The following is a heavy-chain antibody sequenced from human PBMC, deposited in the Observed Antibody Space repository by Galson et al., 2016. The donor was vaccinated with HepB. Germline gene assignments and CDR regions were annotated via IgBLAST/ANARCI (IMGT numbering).Heavy chain of an antibody. Sequence: PLSLTCSVSGGAITIGSYNWSWIRQPAGMGLEWIGRIHTSGGTISNPSPKSRVTIPVDTPKNQFSLKLSSVTAADAATYYCAREGGFWSGFYGMDVWGKGTTVTVSS. CDR2: IHTSGGT. D-gene: IGHD3-3*01. CDR3: AREGGFWSGFYGMDV. V-gene: IGHV4-61*02. J-gene: IGHJ6*04. CDR1: GGAITIGSYN.